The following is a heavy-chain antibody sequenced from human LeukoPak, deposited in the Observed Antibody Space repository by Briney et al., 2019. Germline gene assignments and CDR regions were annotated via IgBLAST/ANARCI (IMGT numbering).Heavy chain of an antibody. CDR3: TRAAGITGTSRDNWFDP. J-gene: IGHJ5*02. Sequence: GGSLRLSCAASGFTFSSYGMHWVRQAPGKGLEWVSLMWYDGSNEDHADSVKGRFTISRDNSKNTVYVQMNSLRADDTAVYYCTRAAGITGTSRDNWFDPWSQGTLVIVSS. V-gene: IGHV3-33*01. CDR2: MWYDGSNE. CDR1: GFTFSSYG. D-gene: IGHD1/OR15-1a*01.